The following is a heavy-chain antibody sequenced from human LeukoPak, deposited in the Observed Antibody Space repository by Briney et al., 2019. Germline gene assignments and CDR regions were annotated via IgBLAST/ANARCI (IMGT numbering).Heavy chain of an antibody. D-gene: IGHD4-17*01. CDR2: IKQDGSEK. CDR1: GFTFSRFW. Sequence: GGSLRLSCAASGFTFSRFWMTWVRQAPGKGLEWVANIKQDGSEKYYVDSVKGRFTISRDNAKNSLYLQMNSLRAEDTAVYYCARESHGVQYYYYYYYVDVWGKGTTVTVSS. CDR3: ARESHGVQYYYYYYYVDV. V-gene: IGHV3-7*01. J-gene: IGHJ6*03.